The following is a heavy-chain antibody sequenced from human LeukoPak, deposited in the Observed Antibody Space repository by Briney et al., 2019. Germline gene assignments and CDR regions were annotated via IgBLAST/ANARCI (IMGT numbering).Heavy chain of an antibody. J-gene: IGHJ6*02. V-gene: IGHV1-3*01. D-gene: IGHD2-2*01. CDR3: ARESEANYCTSTTCSRGSMDV. Sequence: ASVKVSCKASGYTFTSYAMHWVRQAPGQRLEWMGWINAGNGNAKYSQKFQGRVTITRDTSASTVYMELSSLRSEDTAVYYCARESEANYCTSTTCSRGSMDVWGQGTTVTVSS. CDR1: GYTFTSYA. CDR2: INAGNGNA.